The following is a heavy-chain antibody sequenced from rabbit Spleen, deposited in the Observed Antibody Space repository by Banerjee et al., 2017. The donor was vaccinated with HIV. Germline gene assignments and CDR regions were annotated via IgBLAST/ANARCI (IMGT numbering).Heavy chain of an antibody. J-gene: IGHJ4*01. CDR1: GFSFSSSYW. V-gene: IGHV1S45*01. Sequence: QEQLVESGGGLVQPEGSLTLTCTASGFSFSSSYWICWVRQAPGKGLEWIGCIGSGSGATGYAPWVNGRFTISSQNAQNMVYLQLNSLTAADTATYFCVRGASSSGYYSLWGQGTLVTVS. CDR2: IGSGSGAT. D-gene: IGHD1-1*01. CDR3: VRGASSSGYYSL.